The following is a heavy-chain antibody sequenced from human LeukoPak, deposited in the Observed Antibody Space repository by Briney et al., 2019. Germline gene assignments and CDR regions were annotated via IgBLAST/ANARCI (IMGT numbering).Heavy chain of an antibody. Sequence: SETLSLTCTVSGGSISSYYWSWIRQPPGMGLEWIGCIYYSGSTNYNPSLKSRVTISVDTSKDQFSLRLTSVTAVDTAVYYCARSFLGDWYFDLWGRGTLVTVSS. J-gene: IGHJ2*01. V-gene: IGHV4-59*01. CDR3: ARSFLGDWYFDL. D-gene: IGHD1-26*01. CDR1: GGSISSYY. CDR2: IYYSGST.